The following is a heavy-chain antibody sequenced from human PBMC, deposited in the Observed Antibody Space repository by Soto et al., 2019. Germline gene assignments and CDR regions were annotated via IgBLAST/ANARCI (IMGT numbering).Heavy chain of an antibody. D-gene: IGHD5-12*01. Sequence: GGSLRLSCASSGFTFSSYAMSLVRQAPGKGLEWVSAISGSGGSTYYADSVKGRFTISRDNSKNTLYLQMNSLRAEDTAVYYCAKGNGAGYNFYYGMDVWGQGTTVTVSS. CDR2: ISGSGGST. CDR3: AKGNGAGYNFYYGMDV. J-gene: IGHJ6*02. V-gene: IGHV3-23*01. CDR1: GFTFSSYA.